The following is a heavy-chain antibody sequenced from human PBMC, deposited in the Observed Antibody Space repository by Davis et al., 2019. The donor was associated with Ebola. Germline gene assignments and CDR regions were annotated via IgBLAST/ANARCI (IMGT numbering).Heavy chain of an antibody. CDR2: IIPIFGTA. D-gene: IGHD2-2*01. V-gene: IGHV1-69*13. Sequence: SVKVSCKASGGTFCSYAISWVRQAPGQGLEWMGGIIPIFGTANYAQKFQGRVTITADESTSTAYMELSSLRSEDTAVYYCARVWVVPAAPNWFDPWGQGTLVTVSS. CDR3: ARVWVVPAAPNWFDP. CDR1: GGTFCSYA. J-gene: IGHJ5*02.